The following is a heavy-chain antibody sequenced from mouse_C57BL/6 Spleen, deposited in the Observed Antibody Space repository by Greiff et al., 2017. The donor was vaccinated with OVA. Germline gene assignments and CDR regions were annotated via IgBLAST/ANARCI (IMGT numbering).Heavy chain of an antibody. Sequence: EVKLQESGGGLVKPGGSLKLSCAASGFTFSSYAMSWVRQTPEKRLEWVATISDGGSYTYYPDNVKGRFTISRDNAKNNLYLQMSHLKSEDTAMYYCARADWDDYWGQGTTLTVSS. CDR1: GFTFSSYA. CDR3: ARADWDDY. V-gene: IGHV5-4*03. CDR2: ISDGGSYT. J-gene: IGHJ2*01. D-gene: IGHD4-1*01.